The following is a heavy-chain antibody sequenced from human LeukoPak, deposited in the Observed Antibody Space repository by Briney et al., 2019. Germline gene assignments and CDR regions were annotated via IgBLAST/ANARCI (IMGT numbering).Heavy chain of an antibody. CDR2: IYHSGST. J-gene: IGHJ4*02. V-gene: IGHV4-39*07. Sequence: PSETLSLTCTVSGGSISSSSYYWGRIRQPPGKGLEWIGSIYHSGSTYYNPSLKSRVTISVDRSKNQFSLKLSSVTAADTAVYYCARSSRVYNWNSFDYWGQGTLVTVSS. D-gene: IGHD1-20*01. CDR1: GGSISSSSYY. CDR3: ARSSRVYNWNSFDY.